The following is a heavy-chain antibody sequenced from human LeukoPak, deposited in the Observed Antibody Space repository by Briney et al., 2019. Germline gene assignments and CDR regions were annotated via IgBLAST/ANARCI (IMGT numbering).Heavy chain of an antibody. CDR2: INHSGST. V-gene: IGHV4-34*01. D-gene: IGHD2-2*01. CDR3: ARHLVGIVVVPAAIDY. CDR1: GGSFSGYY. J-gene: IGHJ4*02. Sequence: SETLSLTCAVYGGSFSGYYWSWIRQPPGKGLEWIGEINHSGSTNYNPSLKSRVTISVDTSKNQFSLKLSSVTAADTAVYYCARHLVGIVVVPAAIDYWGQGTLVTVSS.